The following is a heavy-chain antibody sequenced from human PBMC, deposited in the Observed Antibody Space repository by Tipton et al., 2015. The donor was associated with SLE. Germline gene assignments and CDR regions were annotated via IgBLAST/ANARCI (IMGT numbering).Heavy chain of an antibody. CDR1: GDSLTTNY. Sequence: TLSLTCTVSGDSLTTNYWNWIRQPAGKGLEWIGRVSPSGGTNYNPSLKSRVTMSVDTSRNQFSLNLSSLTAADTAVYFCARDKWGEYTASTGYFWSFDPWGQGIPVTVSS. D-gene: IGHD3-9*01. CDR3: ARDKWGEYTASTGYFWSFDP. V-gene: IGHV4-4*07. CDR2: VSPSGGT. J-gene: IGHJ5*02.